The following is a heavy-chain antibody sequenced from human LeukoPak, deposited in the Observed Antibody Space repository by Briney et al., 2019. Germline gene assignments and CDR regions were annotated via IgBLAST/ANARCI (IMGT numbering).Heavy chain of an antibody. CDR2: INHSGST. D-gene: IGHD3-22*01. CDR3: ARTRGIVVVMMDY. Sequence: SETLSLTCTVSGGSISSSSYYWGWIRQPPGKGLEWIGEINHSGSTNYNPSLKSRVTISVDTSKNQFSLKLSSVTAADTAVYYCARTRGIVVVMMDYWGQGTLVTVSS. CDR1: GGSISSSSYY. J-gene: IGHJ4*02. V-gene: IGHV4-39*07.